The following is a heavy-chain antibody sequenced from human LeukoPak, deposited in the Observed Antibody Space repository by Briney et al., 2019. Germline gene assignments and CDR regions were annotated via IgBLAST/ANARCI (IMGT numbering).Heavy chain of an antibody. V-gene: IGHV4-59*01. Sequence: PSETLSLTCTVSGASISTYYWSWIRQPPGKGLEWIGYIYYSGNTKYDPSLKSRVTISVDTSKNQFSLNLSSVTAADTAVYYCARVGQGNFDYWGQGTLVTASS. J-gene: IGHJ4*02. CDR1: GASISTYY. CDR3: ARVGQGNFDY. D-gene: IGHD3-10*01. CDR2: IYYSGNT.